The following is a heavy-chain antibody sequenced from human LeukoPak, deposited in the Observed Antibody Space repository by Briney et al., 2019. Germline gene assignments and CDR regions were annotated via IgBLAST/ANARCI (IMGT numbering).Heavy chain of an antibody. J-gene: IGHJ5*02. CDR1: GFTFSDSW. D-gene: IGHD3/OR15-3a*01. Sequence: GGSLRLSCAASGFTFSDSWMNWVRQAPGKGLEWVANIKEDGNEKHYVDSVKGRFTISRDNAKNTLYLQMNSLKVEDTAVYYCASGFGTGSWGQGTLVTVSS. CDR3: ASGFGTGS. CDR2: IKEDGNEK. V-gene: IGHV3-7*05.